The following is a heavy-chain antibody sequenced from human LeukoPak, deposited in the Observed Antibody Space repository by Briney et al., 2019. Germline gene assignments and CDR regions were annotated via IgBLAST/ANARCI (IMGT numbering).Heavy chain of an antibody. V-gene: IGHV3-21*06. J-gene: IGHJ6*02. D-gene: IGHD3-10*01. CDR1: GFTFSNYN. CDR3: ARALWSGPVYYGMDG. Sequence: GGSLRLSCAASGFTFSNYNFYWVRQAPGKGLEWVSSISSTSSYIYYADSVKGRFTISRDNAKNSLYLQMNSLRAEDTAVYYCARALWSGPVYYGMDGWGQGTTVTVSS. CDR2: ISSTSSYI.